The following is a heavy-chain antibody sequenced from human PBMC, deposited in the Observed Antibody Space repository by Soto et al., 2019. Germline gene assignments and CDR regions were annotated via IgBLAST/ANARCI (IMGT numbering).Heavy chain of an antibody. CDR2: IYPGDSDT. D-gene: IGHD6-6*01. J-gene: IGHJ6*02. V-gene: IGHV5-51*01. CDR3: ARSGEGQLVRGKYYYYYYGMDV. CDR1: GYSFTSYW. Sequence: PGESLKISCKGSGYSFTSYWIGWVRQMPGKGLEWMGIIYPGDSDTRYSPSFQGQVTIPADKSISTAYLQWSSLKASDTAMYYCARSGEGQLVRGKYYYYYYGMDVWGQGTTVTVSS.